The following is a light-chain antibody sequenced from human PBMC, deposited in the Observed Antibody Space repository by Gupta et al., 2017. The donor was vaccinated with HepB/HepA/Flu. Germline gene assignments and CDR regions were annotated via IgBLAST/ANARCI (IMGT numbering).Light chain of an antibody. CDR2: KVS. CDR3: MQGTHWPWT. CDR1: QSLVHSDGSTY. Sequence: DVVMTQSPLSLPVTLGQPASISCRSSQSLVHSDGSTYLNWFQQRPGQSPRRLIYKVSNRDSGVPDRFSGSGSGTDFTLKISRVETEDVGVYYCMQGTHWPWTSGQGTKVEI. J-gene: IGKJ1*01. V-gene: IGKV2-30*02.